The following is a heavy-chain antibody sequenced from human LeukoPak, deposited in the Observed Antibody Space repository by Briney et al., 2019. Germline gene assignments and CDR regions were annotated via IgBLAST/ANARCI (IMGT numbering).Heavy chain of an antibody. CDR3: AKVPTLWFGDFDY. CDR2: ISGTGGST. D-gene: IGHD3-10*01. J-gene: IGHJ4*02. V-gene: IGHV3-23*01. CDR1: GFTFSRYG. Sequence: PGGSLRLSCAASGFTFSRYGMSWVRQAPGKGLEWVSAISGTGGSTYRAGSVKGWFTISRDNSKNTLYLQMSSLRAEDTAVYYCAKVPTLWFGDFDYWGQGTLVTVSS.